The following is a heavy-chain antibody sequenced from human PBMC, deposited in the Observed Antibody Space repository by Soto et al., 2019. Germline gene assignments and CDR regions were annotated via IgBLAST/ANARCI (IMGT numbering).Heavy chain of an antibody. D-gene: IGHD3-9*01. J-gene: IGHJ3*02. Sequence: EVQLVESGGGLVKPGGSLRLSCAASGFTFSSYSMNWVRQAPGKGLEWVSSISSSSSYIYYADSVKGRFTISRDNAKNSLYLQMNSPRAEDTAVYYCARDRADILTGTNAFDIWGQGTMVTVSS. CDR3: ARDRADILTGTNAFDI. CDR1: GFTFSSYS. CDR2: ISSSSSYI. V-gene: IGHV3-21*01.